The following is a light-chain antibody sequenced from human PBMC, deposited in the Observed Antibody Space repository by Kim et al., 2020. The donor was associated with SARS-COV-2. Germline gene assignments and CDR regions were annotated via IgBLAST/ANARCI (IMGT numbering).Light chain of an antibody. J-gene: IGLJ1*01. CDR1: YIGAKN. CDR2: YGS. V-gene: IGLV3-21*04. CDR3: QVWDSGSDYYV. Sequence: GNAADVCGGGGYIGAKNVRWCQQKPGLAPAFVIHYGSGRPSGIPEPFSGSNYGNTAPLTIGRVVGGDEDDYYCQVWDSGSDYYVFGAGTKVTVL.